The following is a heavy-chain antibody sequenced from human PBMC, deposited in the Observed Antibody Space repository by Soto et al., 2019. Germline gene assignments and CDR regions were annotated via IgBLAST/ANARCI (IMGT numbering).Heavy chain of an antibody. V-gene: IGHV1-8*01. CDR1: GYTFTSYD. D-gene: IGHD3-22*01. J-gene: IGHJ5*02. CDR2: MNPNSGNT. CDR3: ARVGRLTYYYDSSGYRGAPWFDP. Sequence: ASVKVSCKASGYTFTSYDINWVRQATGQGLEWMGWMNPNSGNTGYAQKFQGRVTMTRNTSISTAYMELSSLRSEDTAVYYCARVGRLTYYYDSSGYRGAPWFDPWGQGTLVTVSS.